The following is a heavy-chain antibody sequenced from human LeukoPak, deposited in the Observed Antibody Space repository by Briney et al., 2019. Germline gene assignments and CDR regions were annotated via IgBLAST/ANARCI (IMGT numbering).Heavy chain of an antibody. J-gene: IGHJ4*02. CDR2: INHSGST. CDR3: ARDRGYSGYDSYFDH. D-gene: IGHD5-12*01. Sequence: SETLSLTCAVYGGSFSGYYWSWIRQPPGKGLEWIGEINHSGSTNYNPSLKGRVTISVDTSKNQFSLKLSSVTAADTAVYYCARDRGYSGYDSYFDHWGQGTLVTVSS. CDR1: GGSFSGYY. V-gene: IGHV4-34*01.